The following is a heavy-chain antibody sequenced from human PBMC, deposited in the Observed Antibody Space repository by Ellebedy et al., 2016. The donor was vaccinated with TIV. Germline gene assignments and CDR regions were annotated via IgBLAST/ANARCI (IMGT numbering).Heavy chain of an antibody. D-gene: IGHD3-10*01. V-gene: IGHV3-30*03. Sequence: GESLKISXAASGFTFSSYGMHWVRQAPGKGLEWVAVISYDGSNKYYADSVKGRFTISRDNSKNTLYLQMNSLRAEDTAVYYCARGRPGSGSSVDYWGQGTLVTVSS. J-gene: IGHJ4*02. CDR3: ARGRPGSGSSVDY. CDR1: GFTFSSYG. CDR2: ISYDGSNK.